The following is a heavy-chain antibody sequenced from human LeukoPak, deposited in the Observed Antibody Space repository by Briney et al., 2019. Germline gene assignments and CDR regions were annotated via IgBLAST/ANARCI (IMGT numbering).Heavy chain of an antibody. J-gene: IGHJ4*02. CDR3: AKDKEYSSSSDFDF. CDR2: ISWNSGNI. V-gene: IGHV3-9*01. CDR1: GFTFDDYA. Sequence: QAGGSLRLSCAASGFTFDDYAMHWVRQAPGKGLEWVSGISWNSGNIGYADSVKGRFTISRDNAKNSLYLHMNSLRAEDTALYYCAKDKEYSSSSDFDFWGQGTLVTVSS. D-gene: IGHD6-6*01.